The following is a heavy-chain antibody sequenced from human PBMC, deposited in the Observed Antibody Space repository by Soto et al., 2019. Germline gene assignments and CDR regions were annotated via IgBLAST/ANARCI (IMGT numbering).Heavy chain of an antibody. V-gene: IGHV1-58*01. CDR1: GFTFTSSA. CDR3: ASGGWSTLNAFDI. J-gene: IGHJ3*02. CDR2: INANSGNT. D-gene: IGHD6-19*01. Sequence: SVKVSCKASGFTFTSSAVKWVRQATGQRLEWIGWINANSGNTSYAQKFQDRVTMTRNMSISTAYMELSSLRSEDTAVYYCASGGWSTLNAFDIWGQGTMVTVSS.